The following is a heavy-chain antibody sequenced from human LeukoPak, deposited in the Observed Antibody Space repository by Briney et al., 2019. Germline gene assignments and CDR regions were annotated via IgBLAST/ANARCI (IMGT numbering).Heavy chain of an antibody. CDR3: ARGSLGWGSEPEYFDY. CDR1: GYTFTSHG. V-gene: IGHV1-18*01. Sequence: ASVKVSCKASGYTFTSHGFSWARQAPGQGLEWMGWISPLNGNTNYAEKFRARVTMTTDTSTSTVAMELRSLRSDDTGIYYCARGSLGWGSEPEYFDYWGQGTLVTVSS. D-gene: IGHD1-14*01. CDR2: ISPLNGNT. J-gene: IGHJ4*01.